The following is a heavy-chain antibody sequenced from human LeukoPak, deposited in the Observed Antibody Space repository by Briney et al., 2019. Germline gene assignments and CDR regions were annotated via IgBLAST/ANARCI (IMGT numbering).Heavy chain of an antibody. J-gene: IGHJ4*02. CDR1: GGFFSGYY. CDR2: INHSGST. D-gene: IGHD3-22*01. CDR3: ARGRTMIVVVPRPYFDY. V-gene: IGHV4-34*01. Sequence: RSSETLSLTCAVYGGFFSGYYRSWIRQPPGKGLEWLGEINHSGSTNYNPSLKSRVTISVDTSKNQFSLKLSSVTAADTAVYYCARGRTMIVVVPRPYFDYWGQGTLVTVSS.